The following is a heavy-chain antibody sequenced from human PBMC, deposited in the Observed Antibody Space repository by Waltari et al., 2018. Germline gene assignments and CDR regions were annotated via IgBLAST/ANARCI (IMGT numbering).Heavy chain of an antibody. CDR3: ARAPDAFDI. J-gene: IGHJ3*02. Sequence: EVQLVESGGGLVQPGGSLRLSCAASGFTFSSYSMNWVRQAPGKGLEWVSYISSSSSTISYADSVKGRFTISRDNAKDSLYLQMNSLRAEDTAVYYCARAPDAFDIWGQGTMVTVSS. CDR1: GFTFSSYS. CDR2: ISSSSSTI. V-gene: IGHV3-48*04.